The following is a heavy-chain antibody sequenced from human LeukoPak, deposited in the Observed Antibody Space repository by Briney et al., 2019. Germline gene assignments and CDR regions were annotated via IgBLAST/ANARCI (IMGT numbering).Heavy chain of an antibody. D-gene: IGHD5-24*01. CDR2: IYYSGST. J-gene: IGHJ4*02. Sequence: SETLSLTCTVSGGSISGYYWSWIRQPPGKGLEWIGYIYYSGSTSYNPSLKSRVTISVDTSKNQFSLELSSVTAADTAVYYCASTRRDGYPFDYWGQGTLVTVSS. CDR1: GGSISGYY. CDR3: ASTRRDGYPFDY. V-gene: IGHV4-59*01.